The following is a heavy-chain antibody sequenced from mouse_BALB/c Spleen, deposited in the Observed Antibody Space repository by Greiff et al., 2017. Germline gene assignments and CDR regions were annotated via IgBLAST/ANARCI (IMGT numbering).Heavy chain of an antibody. D-gene: IGHD1-1*01. CDR3: ARATVGFAY. Sequence: EVKLLESGAELVKPGASVKLSCTASGFNIKDTYMHWVKQRPGQGLEWIGRIDPANGNTKYDPKFQGKATITADTSSNTAYLQLSSLTSEDTAVYYCARATVGFAYWGQGTLVTVSA. J-gene: IGHJ3*01. CDR1: GFNIKDTY. V-gene: IGHV14-3*02. CDR2: IDPANGNT.